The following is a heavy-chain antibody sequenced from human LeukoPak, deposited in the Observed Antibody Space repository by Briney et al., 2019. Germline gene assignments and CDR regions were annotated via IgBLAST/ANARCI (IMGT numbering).Heavy chain of an antibody. V-gene: IGHV4-61*01. CDR3: ARDHSYYFGSGTSTLDV. CDR1: GGSVSSGSYY. Sequence: PSETLSLTCTVSGGSVSSGSYYWSWIRQPPGKGLEWIGYIYYSGSTNYNPSLKSRVTISVDTSKNQFSLKLSSVTAADTAVYYCARDHSYYFGSGTSTLDVWGQGTAVTVSS. D-gene: IGHD3-10*01. J-gene: IGHJ6*02. CDR2: IYYSGST.